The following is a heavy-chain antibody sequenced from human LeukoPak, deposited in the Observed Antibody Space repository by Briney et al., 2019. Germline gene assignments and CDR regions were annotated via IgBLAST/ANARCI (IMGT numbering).Heavy chain of an antibody. J-gene: IGHJ5*02. CDR2: ISYDGTIR. D-gene: IGHD2-2*01. CDR1: GLTFSSYG. Sequence: PGGSLRLSCAASGLTFSSYGMHWVRHAPGKGLEGVAVISYDGTIRNYADSVKGRFTISRDNSKNTLYLQMNSLTAEDTALYYCAKGGCSSTTCYLANPWGQGTLATVSS. CDR3: AKGGCSSTTCYLANP. V-gene: IGHV3-30*18.